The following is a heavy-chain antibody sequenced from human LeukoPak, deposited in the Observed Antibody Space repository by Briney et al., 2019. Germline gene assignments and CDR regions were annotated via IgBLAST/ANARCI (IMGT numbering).Heavy chain of an antibody. CDR2: IKGDGSGT. CDR1: GFTSFSNYW. Sequence: GGSLRLSCAASGFTSFSNYWIHWVRQAPGKGLVWVSRIKGDGSGTIYADSVKGRFTISRDNARNTVYLQMNSLRVEDTAVYYCPRDRNYQLSPPWGQGTLVTVSS. J-gene: IGHJ4*02. CDR3: PRDRNYQLSPP. V-gene: IGHV3-74*01. D-gene: IGHD2-2*01.